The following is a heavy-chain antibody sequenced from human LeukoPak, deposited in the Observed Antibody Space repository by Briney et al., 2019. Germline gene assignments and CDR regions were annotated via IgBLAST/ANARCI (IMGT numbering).Heavy chain of an antibody. D-gene: IGHD6-13*01. V-gene: IGHV1-46*01. CDR2: INPSGGST. CDR3: ARAPGIAAAADAFDI. CDR1: GYTFTSYY. J-gene: IGHJ3*02. Sequence: ASVKVSCKASGYTFTSYYMHWVRQAPGQGLEWMGIINPSGGSTSYAQKFQGRVTMTRDTSTSTVYMELSSLRSEDTVVYYCARAPGIAAAADAFDIWGQGTMVTVSS.